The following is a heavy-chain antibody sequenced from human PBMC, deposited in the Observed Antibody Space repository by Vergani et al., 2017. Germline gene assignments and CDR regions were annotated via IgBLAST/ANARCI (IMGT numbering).Heavy chain of an antibody. Sequence: QVQLVQSGAEVKKPGASVKVSCKASGYTFTSYGISWVRQAPGQGLEWMGWINPNSGGTNYAQKFQGRVTMTRETSISTAYMELSRLRSDDTAVYYCARGGRYYDFWSGYLDYWGQGTLVTVSS. CDR2: INPNSGGT. D-gene: IGHD3-3*01. J-gene: IGHJ4*02. CDR1: GYTFTSYG. V-gene: IGHV1-2*02. CDR3: ARGGRYYDFWSGYLDY.